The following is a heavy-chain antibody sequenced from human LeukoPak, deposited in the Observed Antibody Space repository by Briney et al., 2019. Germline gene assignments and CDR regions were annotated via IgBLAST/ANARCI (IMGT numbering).Heavy chain of an antibody. Sequence: GGSLRLSCAASGFNFSSYEMIWVRQAPGKGLEWISYISTSGSTIYYGDTVEGRFTISRDNAKNSLYLQMNSLRAEDTAVYYCGRGDYSSSWYLDHWGQGTLVTVSS. CDR3: GRGDYSSSWYLDH. CDR1: GFNFSSYE. V-gene: IGHV3-48*03. CDR2: ISTSGSTI. J-gene: IGHJ4*02. D-gene: IGHD6-13*01.